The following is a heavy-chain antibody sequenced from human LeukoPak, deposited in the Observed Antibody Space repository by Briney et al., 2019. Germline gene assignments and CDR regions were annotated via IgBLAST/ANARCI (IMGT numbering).Heavy chain of an antibody. CDR2: IKSKTDGGTT. V-gene: IGHV3-15*01. J-gene: IGHJ4*02. D-gene: IGHD6-19*01. CDR1: GFIFTNAW. CDR3: TSSSSD. Sequence: PGGSLRLSCAASGFIFTNAWMNWVRQAPGKGLEWVGRIKSKTDGGTTDYVAPVKGRFTVSRDDSKKMLYLQMNSLKTEDTGVYYCTSSSSDWGQGTLVTVSS.